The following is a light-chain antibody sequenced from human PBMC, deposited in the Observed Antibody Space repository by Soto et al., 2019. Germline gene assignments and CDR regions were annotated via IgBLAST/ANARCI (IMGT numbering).Light chain of an antibody. CDR2: DAS. CDR3: QQYENLPT. J-gene: IGKJ5*01. CDR1: QTISSW. Sequence: IQMTQSPSSLSGSVGDIFTITCRASQTISSWLAWYQQKPGKAPKLLIYDASNLEAGVPSRFRGSGSGTDFTFTISRLQPEDIATYYCQQYENLPTFGQGTRLEIK. V-gene: IGKV1-33*01.